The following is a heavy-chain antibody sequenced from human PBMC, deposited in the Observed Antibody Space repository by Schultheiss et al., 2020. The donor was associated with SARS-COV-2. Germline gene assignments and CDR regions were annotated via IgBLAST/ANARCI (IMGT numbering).Heavy chain of an antibody. V-gene: IGHV1-18*04. CDR3: ARYSSRTGYYYDSSGYDY. CDR2: ISAGNGNT. Sequence: ASVKVSCKASGYTFTSYGISWVRQAPGQGLEWMGWISAGNGNTKYSQKFQGRVTITRDTSASTAYMELSSLRSEDTAVYYCARYSSRTGYYYDSSGYDYWGQGTLVTVSS. D-gene: IGHD3-22*01. J-gene: IGHJ4*02. CDR1: GYTFTSYG.